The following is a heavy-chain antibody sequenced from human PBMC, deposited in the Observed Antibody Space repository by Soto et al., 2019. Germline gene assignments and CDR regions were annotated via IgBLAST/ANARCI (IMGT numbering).Heavy chain of an antibody. CDR1: GFSFRTYA. V-gene: IGHV3-23*01. Sequence: EVQLLESGGGLVQPGGSLRLSCAASGFSFRTYAMNWVRQAPGKGLEWVSAISGGGGSTYYADSVKGRFTISRDNAKNSLYLQMNSLRAEDTAVYYCARSSGWYFGYYYYGMDVWGQGTTVTVSS. D-gene: IGHD6-19*01. J-gene: IGHJ6*02. CDR2: ISGGGGST. CDR3: ARSSGWYFGYYYYGMDV.